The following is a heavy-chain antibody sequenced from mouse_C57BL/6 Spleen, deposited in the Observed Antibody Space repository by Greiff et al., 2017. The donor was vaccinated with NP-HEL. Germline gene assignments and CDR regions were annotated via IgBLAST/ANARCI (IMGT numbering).Heavy chain of an antibody. Sequence: VQLQQSGAELVMPGASVKLSCKASGYTFTSYWMHWVKQRPGQGLEWIGEIDPSDSYTNYNQKFKGKSTLTVDKSSSTAYMQLSSLTSEDSAVYYCARRDYYGSSYYYFDYWGQGTTLTVSS. V-gene: IGHV1-69*01. CDR1: GYTFTSYW. CDR2: IDPSDSYT. D-gene: IGHD1-1*01. J-gene: IGHJ2*01. CDR3: ARRDYYGSSYYYFDY.